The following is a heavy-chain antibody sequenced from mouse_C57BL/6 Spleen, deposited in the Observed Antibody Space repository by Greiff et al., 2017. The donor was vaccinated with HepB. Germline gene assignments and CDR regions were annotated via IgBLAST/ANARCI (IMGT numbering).Heavy chain of an antibody. CDR3: ARYYGSSHVPFAY. Sequence: EVKLVEPGGGLVKPGGSLKLSCAASGFTFSSYTMSWVRQTPEKRLEWVATISGGGGNTYYPDSVKGRFTISRDNAKNTLYLQMSRLRSEDTALYYCARYYGSSHVPFAYWGQGTLVTVSA. CDR2: ISGGGGNT. CDR1: GFTFSSYT. D-gene: IGHD1-1*01. V-gene: IGHV5-9*01. J-gene: IGHJ3*01.